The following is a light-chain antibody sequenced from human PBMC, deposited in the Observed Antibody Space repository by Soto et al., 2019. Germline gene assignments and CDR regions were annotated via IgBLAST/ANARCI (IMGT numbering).Light chain of an antibody. CDR3: QQYYRPWT. CDR1: QSVLYISNNKNY. V-gene: IGKV4-1*01. Sequence: DIVMTQSPDSLAVSLGERATINCKSSQSVLYISNNKNYLAWYQQKPGQPPKLLIYWASTRESGVPDRFSGSVSGTDLTLTISSLQAEDVAVYYCQQYYRPWTFGQGTKVEIK. J-gene: IGKJ1*01. CDR2: WAS.